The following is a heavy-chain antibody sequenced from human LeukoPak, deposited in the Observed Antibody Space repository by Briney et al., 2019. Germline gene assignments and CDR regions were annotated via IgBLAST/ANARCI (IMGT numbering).Heavy chain of an antibody. CDR2: IYYSGST. J-gene: IGHJ4*02. CDR1: GGSISSGDYY. CDR3: ARVFSGNPNY. V-gene: IGHV4-30-4*08. Sequence: SETLSLTCTVSGGSISSGDYYWSWIRQPPGKGLEWIGYIYYSGSTYYNPSLKSRVTISVDTSKNQLSLKLSSVTAADTAVYYCARVFSGNPNYWGQGTLVTVSS. D-gene: IGHD4-23*01.